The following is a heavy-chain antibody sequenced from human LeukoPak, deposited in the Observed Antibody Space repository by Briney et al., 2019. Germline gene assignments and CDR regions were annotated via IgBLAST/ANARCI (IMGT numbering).Heavy chain of an antibody. CDR1: GFTFSSYA. D-gene: IGHD3-10*01. Sequence: TGGSLRLSCAASGFTFSSYAMSWVRQAPGKGLEWVSAISGSGGSTYYADSVKGRFTISRDNAKNSLYLQMNSLRAEDTAVYYCARVGVLLWFGELLTPYDAFDIWGQGTMVTVSS. CDR2: ISGSGGST. J-gene: IGHJ3*02. CDR3: ARVGVLLWFGELLTPYDAFDI. V-gene: IGHV3-23*01.